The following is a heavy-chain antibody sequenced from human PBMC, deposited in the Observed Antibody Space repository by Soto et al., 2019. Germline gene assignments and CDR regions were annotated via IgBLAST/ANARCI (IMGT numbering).Heavy chain of an antibody. D-gene: IGHD3-10*01. CDR2: INHSGST. CDR1: GGPFSDYY. CDR3: ARSGHLFDY. V-gene: IGHV4-34*01. J-gene: IGHJ4*02. Sequence: SETLSLTCAVYGGPFSDYYWSWIRQPPEKGLEWIGEINHSGSTNYNPSLRRRVSISVDTPKNQFSLKLSSVTAADTAVYYCARSGHLFDYWGQGISVTVSS.